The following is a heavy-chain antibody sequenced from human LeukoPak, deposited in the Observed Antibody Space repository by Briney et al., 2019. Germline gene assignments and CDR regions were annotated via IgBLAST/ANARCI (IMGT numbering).Heavy chain of an antibody. CDR1: GFTFSSFG. CDR2: ISYDGSNK. Sequence: GRSLRLSCAATGFTFSSFGMHWVRQAPGKGLEWVAVISYDGSNKYYADSVKGRFTISRDNSKNTLYLQMNSLRAEDTAVYYCAKGPKDYYDSSGQIDYWGQGTLVTVS. V-gene: IGHV3-30*18. CDR3: AKGPKDYYDSSGQIDY. D-gene: IGHD3-22*01. J-gene: IGHJ4*02.